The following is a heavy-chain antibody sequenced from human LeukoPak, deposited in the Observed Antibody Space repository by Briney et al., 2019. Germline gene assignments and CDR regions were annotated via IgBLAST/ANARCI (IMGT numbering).Heavy chain of an antibody. CDR3: ARGRYYDSSGYSDY. Sequence: ASVKVSCKTSGGTFSSYAISWVRQDPGQGLEWMGGIIPIFGTANYAQKFQGRVTITADESTSTAYMELSSLRSEDTAVYYCARGRYYDSSGYSDYWGQGTLVTVSS. V-gene: IGHV1-69*01. CDR2: IIPIFGTA. CDR1: GGTFSSYA. D-gene: IGHD3-22*01. J-gene: IGHJ4*02.